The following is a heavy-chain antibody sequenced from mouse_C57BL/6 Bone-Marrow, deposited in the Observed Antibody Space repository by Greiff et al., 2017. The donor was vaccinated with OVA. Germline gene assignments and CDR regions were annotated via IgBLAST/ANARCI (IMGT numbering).Heavy chain of an antibody. V-gene: IGHV1-66*01. CDR1: GYSFTSYY. Sequence: QVQLKQSGPELVKPGASVKISCKASGYSFTSYYIHWVKQRPGQGLEWIGWIYPGSGNTQYNEKFKGKATLTADTSSRTAYMQLSSLTSEDSAVYYCARLGWAWFAYWGQGTLVTVSA. CDR2: IYPGSGNT. D-gene: IGHD1-1*02. J-gene: IGHJ3*01. CDR3: ARLGWAWFAY.